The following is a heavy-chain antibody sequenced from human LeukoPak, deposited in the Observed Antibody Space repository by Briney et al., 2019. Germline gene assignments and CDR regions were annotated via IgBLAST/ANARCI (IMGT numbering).Heavy chain of an antibody. CDR2: IIPIFGTA. D-gene: IGHD4-23*01. CDR1: GGTFSSYA. CDR3: ARAGGPDTYGGNWYYYYYYYMDV. Sequence: VASVKVSCKASGGTFSSYAISWVRQAPGQGLEWMGGIIPIFGTANYAQKFQGRVTITTDESTSTAYMELSSLRSEDTAVYYCARAGGPDTYGGNWYYYYYYYMDVWGKGTTVTVYS. V-gene: IGHV1-69*05. J-gene: IGHJ6*03.